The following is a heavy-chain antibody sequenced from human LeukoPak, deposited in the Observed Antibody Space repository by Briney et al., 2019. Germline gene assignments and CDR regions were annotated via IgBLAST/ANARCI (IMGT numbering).Heavy chain of an antibody. V-gene: IGHV3-23*01. Sequence: GGSLRLSCAASGFTFSSYAMSWVRQAPGKGLEWVSAISGSGGSTYYADSVKGRFTISRDNSKNTLDLQMNSLRAEDTAVYYCAKVLWDIVVVVAAQNWFDPWGQGTLVTVSS. CDR2: ISGSGGST. CDR3: AKVLWDIVVVVAAQNWFDP. CDR1: GFTFSSYA. J-gene: IGHJ5*02. D-gene: IGHD2-15*01.